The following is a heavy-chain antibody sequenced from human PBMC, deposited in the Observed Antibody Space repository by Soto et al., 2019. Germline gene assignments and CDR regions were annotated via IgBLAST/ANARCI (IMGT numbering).Heavy chain of an antibody. J-gene: IGHJ6*02. D-gene: IGHD5-12*01. CDR2: IYHGGST. Sequence: PSEPLSLTCAVSGGSISSGGYSWSWIRQPPGKGLEWIGYIYHGGSTYYNPSLKSRVTISVDTSKNQFSLKLSSVTAADTAVYYCARDFRESGYDYYYYGMDVWGQGTTVTVSS. V-gene: IGHV4-30-2*01. CDR1: GGSISSGGYS. CDR3: ARDFRESGYDYYYYGMDV.